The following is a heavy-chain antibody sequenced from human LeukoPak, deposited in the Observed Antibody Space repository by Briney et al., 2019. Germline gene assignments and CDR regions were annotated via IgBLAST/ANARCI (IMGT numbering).Heavy chain of an antibody. CDR2: IHYSGSA. V-gene: IGHV4-59*08. CDR3: ARLGHCTGTRCLPHH. Sequence: SETLSLTCTVSGGSVDSYYWTWIRQPPGQGLEWIGYIHYSGSASYNPSLKSRVTISVDRSNNRVSLKLNSVTAADTAVYYCARLGHCTGTRCLPHHWGQGTLVTVSP. CDR1: GGSVDSYY. D-gene: IGHD2-8*02. J-gene: IGHJ5*02.